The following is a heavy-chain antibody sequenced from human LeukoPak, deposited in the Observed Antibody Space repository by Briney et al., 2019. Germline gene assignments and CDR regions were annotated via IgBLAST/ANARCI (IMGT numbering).Heavy chain of an antibody. CDR1: GYTFTSYG. V-gene: IGHV1-18*01. Sequence: ASVKVSCKASGYTFTSYGISWVRQAPGQGLEWMGWISAYNGNTNYAQKLQGRVTMTTDTSTSTAYMKLRSLRSDDTAVYYCARDKFPIRGVKGYYYYYMDVWGKGTTVTVSS. CDR2: ISAYNGNT. CDR3: ARDKFPIRGVKGYYYYYMDV. J-gene: IGHJ6*03. D-gene: IGHD3-10*01.